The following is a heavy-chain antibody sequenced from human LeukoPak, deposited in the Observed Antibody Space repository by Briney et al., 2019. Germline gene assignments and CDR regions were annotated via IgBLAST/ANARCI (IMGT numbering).Heavy chain of an antibody. CDR3: AKALERRIYYYGMDV. V-gene: IGHV3-9*01. CDR2: ISWNSGSI. Sequence: GRSLRLSCAASGFTFVDYAMHSVRPPPGKGLEWVSGISWNSGSIGYADSVKGRFTISRDNAKNSLYLQMNILRAEDTALYYCAKALERRIYYYGMDVWGQGTTVTVSS. J-gene: IGHJ6*02. CDR1: GFTFVDYA. D-gene: IGHD1-1*01.